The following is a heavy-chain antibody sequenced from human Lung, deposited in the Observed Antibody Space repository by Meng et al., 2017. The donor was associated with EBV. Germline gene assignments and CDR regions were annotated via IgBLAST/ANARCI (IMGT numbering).Heavy chain of an antibody. CDR1: GGSISSSNW. D-gene: IGHD4-17*01. Sequence: VLRKGSGPGLVKPSGTLSLTGAVSGGSISSSNWWSWVRQPPGKGLEWIGKIYHSGITIYNPSLKSRVTMSVDNSKNQFSLKLNSMTAADTAVYYCASLYGDSSVWYLDLWGRGTLVTVFS. V-gene: IGHV4-4*02. CDR2: IYHSGIT. J-gene: IGHJ2*01. CDR3: ASLYGDSSVWYLDL.